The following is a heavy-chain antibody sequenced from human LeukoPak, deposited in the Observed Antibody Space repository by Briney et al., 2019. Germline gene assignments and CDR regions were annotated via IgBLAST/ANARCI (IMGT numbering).Heavy chain of an antibody. V-gene: IGHV5-51*01. CDR2: IYPGDSDT. CDR1: GYSFTSYW. Sequence: GESLKISCKGSGYSFTSYWIGWVRRMPGKGLEWMGIIYPGDSDTRYSPSFQGQVTISADKSISTAYLRWSSLKASDTAMYYCARVSYSSSPTNLDYWGQGTLVTVSS. J-gene: IGHJ4*02. CDR3: ARVSYSSSPTNLDY. D-gene: IGHD6-13*01.